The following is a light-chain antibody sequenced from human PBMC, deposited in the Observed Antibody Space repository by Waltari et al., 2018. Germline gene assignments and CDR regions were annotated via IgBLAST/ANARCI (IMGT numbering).Light chain of an antibody. V-gene: IGKV3-15*01. J-gene: IGKJ1*01. Sequence: EIVMTQSPATLSVSPGERAPLSCRASQSVSSNLAWYQQKPGQAPRLLIYGASTRATGIPARFSSSGSGTEFTLTISSLQSEDFAVYYCQQYNNWPGTFGQGTKVEIK. CDR1: QSVSSN. CDR2: GAS. CDR3: QQYNNWPGT.